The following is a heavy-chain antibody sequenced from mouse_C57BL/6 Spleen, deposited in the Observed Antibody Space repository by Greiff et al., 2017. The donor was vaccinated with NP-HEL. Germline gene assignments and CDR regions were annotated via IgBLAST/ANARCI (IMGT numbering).Heavy chain of an antibody. Sequence: VQLQQSGPGLVQPSQSLSITCTVSGFSLTSYGVHWVRQSPGKGLEWLGVIWSGGSTDYNAAFISRLSISKDNSKSQFFFKMNSLQADDTAIYYCTRNTNYYDYDVNTMDYWGQGTSVTVSS. CDR3: TRNTNYYDYDVNTMDY. V-gene: IGHV2-2*01. J-gene: IGHJ4*01. CDR2: IWSGGST. CDR1: GFSLTSYG. D-gene: IGHD2-4*01.